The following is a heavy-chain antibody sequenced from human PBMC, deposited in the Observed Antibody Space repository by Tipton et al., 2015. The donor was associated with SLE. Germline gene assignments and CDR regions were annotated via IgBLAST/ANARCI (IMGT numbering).Heavy chain of an antibody. CDR3: ARGPFIAAAGRSYFDY. D-gene: IGHD6-13*01. CDR1: GGSFSGYY. J-gene: IGHJ4*02. CDR2: INHSGST. V-gene: IGHV4-34*01. Sequence: TLSLTCAVYGGSFSGYYWSWIRQPPGKGLEWIGEINHSGSTNYNPSLKSRVTISVDTSKNQFSRKLSSVTAADTAVYYCARGPFIAAAGRSYFDYWGQGTLVTVSS.